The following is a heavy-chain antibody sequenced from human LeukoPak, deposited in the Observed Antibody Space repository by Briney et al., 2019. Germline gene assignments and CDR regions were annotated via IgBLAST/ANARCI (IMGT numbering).Heavy chain of an antibody. D-gene: IGHD5-24*01. CDR3: AKVQWCRDGYNYPAFDY. V-gene: IGHV3-23*01. CDR1: GFTLNCYS. J-gene: IGHJ4*02. CDR2: ISARGGRT. Sequence: GGSLTLSCAASGFTLNCYSMSWVRHAPGKRLEWVSSISARGGRTYYADSAKGRFTISRDNSKNTLYLQMNSLRVEDTAVYYCAKVQWCRDGYNYPAFDYWGQGTLVTVSS.